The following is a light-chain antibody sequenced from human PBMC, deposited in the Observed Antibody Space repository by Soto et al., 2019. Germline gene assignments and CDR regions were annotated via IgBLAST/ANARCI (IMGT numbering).Light chain of an antibody. J-gene: IGKJ1*01. CDR3: QQYGSSPPT. CDR2: GAS. CDR1: QSISRY. V-gene: IGKV3-20*01. Sequence: IVLTQSPGTLSLSPVERTALSFMASQSISRYLAWYQQKPGQGPRLLIYGASSRATGTPDRFSGSGSGTDFTLTINRLEPEDFALYYCQQYGSSPPTFGQGTKVDIK.